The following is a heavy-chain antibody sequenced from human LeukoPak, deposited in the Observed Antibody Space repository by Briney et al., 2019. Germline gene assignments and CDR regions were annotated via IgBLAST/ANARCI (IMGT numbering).Heavy chain of an antibody. CDR1: GYTFTSYG. CDR3: ATENHKYLAFDY. Sequence: ASVKVSCKASGYTFTSYGISWVRQAPGQGLEWMGWISAYNGNTNYAQKLQGRVTMTTDTSTSTAYMELRSLRSDDTAVYYCATENHKYLAFDYWGQGTLVTVSS. D-gene: IGHD1-14*01. V-gene: IGHV1-18*01. J-gene: IGHJ4*02. CDR2: ISAYNGNT.